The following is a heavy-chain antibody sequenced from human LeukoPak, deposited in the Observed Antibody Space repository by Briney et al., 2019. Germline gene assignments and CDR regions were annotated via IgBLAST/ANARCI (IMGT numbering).Heavy chain of an antibody. D-gene: IGHD3-22*01. Sequence: GGSLRLSCAASGFTFSSYAMHWVRQAPGKGLEWVAVISNDGSIKYYADSVKGRFTISRDNSKNTLYLQMNSLRSEDTAVYYCARTNYYDSSGYQGAGTYYYGMDVWGQGTTVTVSS. CDR2: ISNDGSIK. CDR1: GFTFSSYA. J-gene: IGHJ6*02. V-gene: IGHV3-30-3*01. CDR3: ARTNYYDSSGYQGAGTYYYGMDV.